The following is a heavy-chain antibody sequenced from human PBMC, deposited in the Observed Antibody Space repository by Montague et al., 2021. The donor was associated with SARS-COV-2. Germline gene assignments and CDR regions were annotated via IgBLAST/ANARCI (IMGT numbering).Heavy chain of an antibody. J-gene: IGHJ5*02. CDR3: ARTDYISSWFGSKKWFDP. V-gene: IGHV4-34*01. Sequence: SETLSLTCAVYGGSFNTYYWSWIRQPPGKGLEWIGELNHSGSTNYNPSLKSRVTISVDTSKNQFSLKLSSVTAADTAVYYCARTDYISSWFGSKKWFDPWGQGTLVTVSS. CDR1: GGSFNTYY. D-gene: IGHD6-13*01. CDR2: LNHSGST.